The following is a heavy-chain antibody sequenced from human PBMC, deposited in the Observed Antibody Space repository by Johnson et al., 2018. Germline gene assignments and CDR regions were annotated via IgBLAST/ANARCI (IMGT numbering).Heavy chain of an antibody. V-gene: IGHV3-9*01. CDR1: GFTFDDYA. J-gene: IGHJ6*02. Sequence: VQLVESGGGLVQPGRSLRLSCAASGFTFDDYAMHWVRQAPGKGLEWVSGISWNSGSIGYADSVKGRFTISRDNSKNTLFLQMNSLRAEDTAVDYCARDYYGSGRYYYYGMDVWGQGTTVTVSS. CDR3: ARDYYGSGRYYYYGMDV. CDR2: ISWNSGSI. D-gene: IGHD3-10*01.